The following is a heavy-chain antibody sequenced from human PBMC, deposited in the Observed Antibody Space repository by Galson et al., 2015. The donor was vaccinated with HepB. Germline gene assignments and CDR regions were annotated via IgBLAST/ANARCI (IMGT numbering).Heavy chain of an antibody. CDR1: GDSVSSNRAA. J-gene: IGHJ3*02. Sequence: CAISGDSVSSNRAAWNWIRQSPSRGLEWLGRTYYRSRWYNDYAVSVKSRITINPDTSKNQVSLQLNSMTPEDPAVDYWARDQGIVGYRSGWSDAFDIWGQGTMVTVSS. V-gene: IGHV6-1*01. CDR3: ARDQGIVGYRSGWSDAFDI. D-gene: IGHD6-19*01. CDR2: TYYRSRWYN.